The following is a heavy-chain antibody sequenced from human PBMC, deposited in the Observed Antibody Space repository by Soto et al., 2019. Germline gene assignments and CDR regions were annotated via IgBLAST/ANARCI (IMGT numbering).Heavy chain of an antibody. CDR1: GYTFTGYY. D-gene: IGHD6-19*01. CDR2: INPNSGGK. Sequence: ASVKVSCKASGYTFTGYYMHWVRQAPGQGLEGMGWINPNSGGKNYAQKFQGWVTRTRDTSISTAYMELSMLRSDDTAVYYGARVCGRIAVAGTEYFQHWGQGTLVTVSS. J-gene: IGHJ1*01. CDR3: ARVCGRIAVAGTEYFQH. V-gene: IGHV1-2*04.